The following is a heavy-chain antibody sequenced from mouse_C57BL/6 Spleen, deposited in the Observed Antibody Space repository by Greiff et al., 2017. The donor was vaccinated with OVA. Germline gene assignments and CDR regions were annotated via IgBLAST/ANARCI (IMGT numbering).Heavy chain of an antibody. CDR3: ARTTTVVATNGYWYFDV. D-gene: IGHD1-1*01. CDR1: GYTFTSYD. Sequence: VMLVESGPELVKPGASVKLSCKASGYTFTSYDINWVKQRPGQGLEWIGWIYPRDGSTKYNEKFKGKAKLTVDTSSSTAYIELHSQTSDDSTVYYCARTTTVVATNGYWYFDVWGTGTTVTVSS. V-gene: IGHV1-85*01. CDR2: IYPRDGST. J-gene: IGHJ1*03.